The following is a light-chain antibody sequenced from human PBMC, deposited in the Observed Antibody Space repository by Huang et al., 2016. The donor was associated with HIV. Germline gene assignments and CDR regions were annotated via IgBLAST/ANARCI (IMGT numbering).Light chain of an antibody. Sequence: DIVMTQSPLSLPVTPGEPASISCRSSQSLLHSNGYNYLDWYLQKPGQSPQLLIYLPPNRASWVPDRFSGSGSGTDFTLKISKVEADDVGVYYCMQGLQTPWTFGQGTKVEIK. CDR2: LPP. CDR1: QSLLHSNGYNY. J-gene: IGKJ1*01. V-gene: IGKV2-28*01. CDR3: MQGLQTPWT.